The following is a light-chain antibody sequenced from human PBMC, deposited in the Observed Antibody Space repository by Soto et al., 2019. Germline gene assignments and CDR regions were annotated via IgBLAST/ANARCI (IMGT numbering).Light chain of an antibody. V-gene: IGKV3-15*01. CDR3: QQYDKWPPYS. J-gene: IGKJ2*01. Sequence: TQSPVTLSVSPGDGATLSCRASQSVSRFLAWYQQTPGQPPRLLIYAASSRVLGVPDRFTGSGSGTDFTLTISDVQSEDSAIFYCQQYDKWPPYSFGQGTRLEI. CDR1: QSVSRF. CDR2: AAS.